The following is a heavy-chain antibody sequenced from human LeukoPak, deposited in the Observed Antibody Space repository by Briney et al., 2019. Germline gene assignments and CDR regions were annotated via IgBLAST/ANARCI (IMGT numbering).Heavy chain of an antibody. J-gene: IGHJ3*02. Sequence: GGSLRLSCAASGFTFNIYAMNWVRQAPGKGLEWVSYISSRSSTIFYADSVKGRFTISRDNAKNSLYLQMNSLRDEDTAVYYCARGTRGSARPDAFDIWGQGTMVTLSS. D-gene: IGHD6-6*01. V-gene: IGHV3-48*02. CDR2: ISSRSSTI. CDR1: GFTFNIYA. CDR3: ARGTRGSARPDAFDI.